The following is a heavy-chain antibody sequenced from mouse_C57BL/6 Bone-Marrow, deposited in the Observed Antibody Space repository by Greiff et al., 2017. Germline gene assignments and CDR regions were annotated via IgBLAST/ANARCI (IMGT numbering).Heavy chain of an antibody. CDR1: GYSFTGYY. CDR2: INPSTGGT. J-gene: IGHJ3*01. V-gene: IGHV1-42*01. CDR3: ARRPFAY. Sequence: EVQLVESGPELVKPGASVKISCKASGYSFTGYYMNWVKQSPEKSLEWIGEINPSTGGTTYNQKFKAKATLTVDKSSSTAYMQLKSLTSEDSAVYYCARRPFAYWGQGTLVTVSA.